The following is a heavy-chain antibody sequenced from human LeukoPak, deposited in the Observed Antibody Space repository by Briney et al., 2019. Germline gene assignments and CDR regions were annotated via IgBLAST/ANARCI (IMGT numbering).Heavy chain of an antibody. D-gene: IGHD3-3*01. CDR1: GGSISNY. CDR2: VFTSGST. CDR3: ARDPAVFRVLIDHDAFDM. J-gene: IGHJ3*02. V-gene: IGHV4-4*07. Sequence: ASETLSLTCTVSGGSISNYWSWIRQPAGKGLEWIGRVFTSGSTNYNPSLKSRVTISIDTSKNQFSLRLSSVTAADTAVYYCARDPAVFRVLIDHDAFDMWGQGTMVSVSS.